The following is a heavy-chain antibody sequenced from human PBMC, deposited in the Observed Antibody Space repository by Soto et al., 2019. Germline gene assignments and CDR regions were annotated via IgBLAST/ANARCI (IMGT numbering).Heavy chain of an antibody. D-gene: IGHD3-22*01. J-gene: IGHJ3*02. CDR1: GGTFSSYA. V-gene: IGHV1-69*13. CDR2: IIPIFGTA. Sequence: ASVKVSCKASGGTFSSYAISWVRQAPGQGLEWMGGIIPIFGTANYAQKFQGRVTITADESTSTAYMELSSLRSEDTAVYHCARVARITMIVVDSDAFDIWGQGTMVTVSS. CDR3: ARVARITMIVVDSDAFDI.